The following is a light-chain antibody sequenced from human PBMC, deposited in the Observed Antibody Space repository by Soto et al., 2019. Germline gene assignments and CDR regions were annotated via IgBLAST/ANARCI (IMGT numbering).Light chain of an antibody. CDR3: SSYTSSSTLNYV. J-gene: IGLJ1*01. CDR1: SSDVGGYNY. Sequence: QSVLTQPASVSGSPGQSITISCTGTSSDVGGYNYVSWYRQHPGKAPKLMIYEVSNRPSGVSNRFSGSKSGNTASLTISGLQAEDEADYYCSSYTSSSTLNYVFGTGTKLTVL. CDR2: EVS. V-gene: IGLV2-14*01.